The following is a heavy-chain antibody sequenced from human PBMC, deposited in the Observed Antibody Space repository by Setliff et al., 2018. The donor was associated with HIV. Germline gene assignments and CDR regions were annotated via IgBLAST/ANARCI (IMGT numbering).Heavy chain of an antibody. CDR3: ARDRGVYCISSSCYSPVDAFDI. V-gene: IGHV1-18*01. J-gene: IGHJ3*02. D-gene: IGHD2-2*01. CDR1: GYTFSTYG. CDR2: ISAYNGNT. Sequence: ASVKVSCKASGYTFSTYGISWVRQAPGQGLEWMGWISAYNGNTNYAQKLQGRVTVTTDTSTSTAYMELGSLRSDDTAVYYCARDRGVYCISSSCYSPVDAFDIWGQGTVVTVS.